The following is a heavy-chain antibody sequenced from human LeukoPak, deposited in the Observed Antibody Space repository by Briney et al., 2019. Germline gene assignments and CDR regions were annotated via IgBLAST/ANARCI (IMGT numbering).Heavy chain of an antibody. CDR3: ARDLGALYGGYEHDY. CDR2: INPNSGGT. Sequence: ASVKVSCKASGYTFTSYAMNWVRQAPGQGLEWMGWINPNSGGTNYAQKFQGRVTMTRDTSISTAYMELSRLRSDDTAVYYCARDLGALYGGYEHDYWGQGTLVTVSS. CDR1: GYTFTSYA. D-gene: IGHD5-12*01. V-gene: IGHV1-2*02. J-gene: IGHJ4*02.